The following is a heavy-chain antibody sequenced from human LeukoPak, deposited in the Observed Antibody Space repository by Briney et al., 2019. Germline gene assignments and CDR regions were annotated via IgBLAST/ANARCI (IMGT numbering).Heavy chain of an antibody. CDR1: GFTFSNYA. D-gene: IGHD6-19*01. V-gene: IGHV3-30-3*01. Sequence: GGSLRLSCAASGFTFSNYAMLWVRQAPGKGLEWVAFISFDGSDKYYADSVKGRFTISRDNSKNTLYLQMNSLRAEDTAVYYCARDQPGTYTLSSTWGQGTLVTVSS. CDR2: ISFDGSDK. J-gene: IGHJ5*02. CDR3: ARDQPGTYTLSST.